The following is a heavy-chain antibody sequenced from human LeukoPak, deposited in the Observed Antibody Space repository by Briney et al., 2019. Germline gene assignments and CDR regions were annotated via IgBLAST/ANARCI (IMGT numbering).Heavy chain of an antibody. CDR1: GCTFTSYG. Sequence: ASVKVSCKASGCTFTSYGISWVRQAPGQGLEWMGWISAYNGNTNYAQKLQGRVTMTTDTSTSTAYMELRSLRSDDTAVYYCARSILTGYYPGGYYFDYWGQGALVTVSS. CDR2: ISAYNGNT. V-gene: IGHV1-18*04. CDR3: ARSILTGYYPGGYYFDY. D-gene: IGHD3-9*01. J-gene: IGHJ4*02.